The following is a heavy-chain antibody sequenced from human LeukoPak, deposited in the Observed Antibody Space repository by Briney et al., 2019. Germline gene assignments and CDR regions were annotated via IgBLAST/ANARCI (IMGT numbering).Heavy chain of an antibody. Sequence: PGGSLRLSCAASGFTFSSYAMSWDRQAPGKGLEWVSAISGSGGSTYYADSVKGRFTISRDNSKNTLYLQMNSLRAEDTAVYYCAKERRESYDILTGYYLYYYYGMDVWGQGTTVTVSS. V-gene: IGHV3-23*01. CDR3: AKERRESYDILTGYYLYYYYGMDV. J-gene: IGHJ6*02. CDR1: GFTFSSYA. CDR2: ISGSGGST. D-gene: IGHD3-9*01.